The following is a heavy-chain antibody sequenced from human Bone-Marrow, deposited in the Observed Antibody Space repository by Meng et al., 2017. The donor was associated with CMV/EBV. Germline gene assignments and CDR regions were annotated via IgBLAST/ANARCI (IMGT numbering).Heavy chain of an antibody. Sequence: ASVKVSCKASGYTFTGYYMHWVRQAPGQGLEWMGWINPNSGGTNYAQKFQGRVTMTRDTSISTAYMELNRLRSDDTAVYYCARTSDYCSSTSCYTYYYYGMAVWGQGTTVTVSS. J-gene: IGHJ6*02. CDR1: GYTFTGYY. V-gene: IGHV1-2*02. CDR3: ARTSDYCSSTSCYTYYYYGMAV. D-gene: IGHD2-2*02. CDR2: INPNSGGT.